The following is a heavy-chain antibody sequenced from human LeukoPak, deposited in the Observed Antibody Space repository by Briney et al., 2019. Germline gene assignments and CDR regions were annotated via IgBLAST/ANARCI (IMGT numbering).Heavy chain of an antibody. D-gene: IGHD3-10*01. CDR1: ADSVSFNSDT. J-gene: IGHJ4*02. CDR3: ARTGGHFDY. CDR2: IVFRSKWYS. Sequence: SQTLSLTFAISADSVSFNSDTLNWIRQSPSRGLEWLGRIVFRSKWYSEYAVSLRGRTTINTDTSKNQCSLQLKSVRPEDTAVYYCARTGGHFDYWGQGTLVTASS. V-gene: IGHV6-1*01.